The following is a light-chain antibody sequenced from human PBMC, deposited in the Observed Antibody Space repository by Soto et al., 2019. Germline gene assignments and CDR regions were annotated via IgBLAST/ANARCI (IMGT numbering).Light chain of an antibody. Sequence: DIEMTQSPSSLSASAGDSATLTCRASQNIYCKVAWYQQRPGEAPKLLIYAASSWQSGVPATFSGSGSGTEFTLTISSLQPEDFATYYCQQANSFPITFGQGTRLEI. V-gene: IGKV1D-12*01. J-gene: IGKJ5*01. CDR1: QNIYCK. CDR3: QQANSFPIT. CDR2: AAS.